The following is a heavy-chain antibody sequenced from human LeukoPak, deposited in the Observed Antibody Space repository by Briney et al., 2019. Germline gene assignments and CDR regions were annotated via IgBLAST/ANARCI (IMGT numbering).Heavy chain of an antibody. Sequence: SETLSLTCTVSGGSISSGSYYWSWIRQPAGKGLEWIGRTYTSGSTNYNPSLKSRVTISVDTSKNQFSLKLSSVTAADTAVYYCARGKVPAADKGPGDYFDYWGQGTLVTVSS. CDR1: GGSISSGSYY. CDR3: ARGKVPAADKGPGDYFDY. CDR2: TYTSGST. D-gene: IGHD2-2*01. V-gene: IGHV4-61*02. J-gene: IGHJ4*02.